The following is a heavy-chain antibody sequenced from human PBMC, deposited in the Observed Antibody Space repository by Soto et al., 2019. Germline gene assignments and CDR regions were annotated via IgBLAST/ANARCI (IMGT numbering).Heavy chain of an antibody. J-gene: IGHJ6*02. CDR2: IIPIFGTA. D-gene: IGHD6-6*01. V-gene: IGHV1-69*01. CDR1: GGTFSSYA. CDR3: ARDPLALIAARLHYYYDGMDV. Sequence: QVQLVQSGAEVKKPGSSVKVSCKASGGTFSSYAISWVRQAPGQGLEWMGGIIPIFGTANYAQKFQGRVTITADESTSTAYMELSSLRSEDTAVYYCARDPLALIAARLHYYYDGMDVWGQGTTVTVSS.